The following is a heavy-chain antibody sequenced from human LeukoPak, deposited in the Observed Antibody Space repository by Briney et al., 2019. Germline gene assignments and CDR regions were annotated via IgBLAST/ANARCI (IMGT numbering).Heavy chain of an antibody. CDR2: INPSGGST. Sequence: GASVKVSCKASGYTFTSYYMHWVRQAPGQGLEWMGIINPSGGSTSYAQKFQGRVTMTRDTSTRTVYMELSSLRSEDTAGYYCARVVTGYSGYDFRGSGGNYFDYWGQGTLVTVSS. D-gene: IGHD5-12*01. J-gene: IGHJ4*02. V-gene: IGHV1-46*01. CDR1: GYTFTSYY. CDR3: ARVVTGYSGYDFRGSGGNYFDY.